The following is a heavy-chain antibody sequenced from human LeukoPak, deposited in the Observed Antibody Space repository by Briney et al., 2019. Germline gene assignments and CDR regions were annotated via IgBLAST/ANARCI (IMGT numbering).Heavy chain of an antibody. CDR2: IKSKTDGGTT. CDR1: GFTFAW. CDR3: TTGMGGFTFGY. V-gene: IGHV3-15*01. Sequence: GGSLRLSCSASGFTFAWMSWVRQAPGKGLEWVGRIKSKTDGGTTDFAALVKGRFTISRDDSKNTVYLQMNGLKNEDTAVYYCTTGMGGFTFGYWGQGTLVTVSS. J-gene: IGHJ4*02. D-gene: IGHD1-26*01.